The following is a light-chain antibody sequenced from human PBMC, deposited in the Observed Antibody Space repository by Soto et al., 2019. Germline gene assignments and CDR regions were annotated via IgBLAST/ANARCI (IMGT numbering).Light chain of an antibody. CDR1: QGISSY. J-gene: IGKJ4*01. Sequence: DIQLTQSPSFLSASVGDGVTITCRASQGISSYLAWYQQRPGKAPKLLIYAASTLQSGVPSRFSGSGSGTEFNLTISSLQTEDFATYYCQQFNSYPTFGGGTKVEIK. V-gene: IGKV1-9*01. CDR3: QQFNSYPT. CDR2: AAS.